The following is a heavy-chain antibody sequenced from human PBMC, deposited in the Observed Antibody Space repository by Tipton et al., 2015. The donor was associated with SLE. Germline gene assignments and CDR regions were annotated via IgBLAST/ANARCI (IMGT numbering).Heavy chain of an antibody. CDR1: GDSISSYY. D-gene: IGHD6-19*01. CDR3: ARCSSGWYNIYYYYMDV. J-gene: IGHJ6*03. Sequence: LRLSCTVSGDSISSYYWSWIRQPPGKGLEWIGYIYYSGSTNYNPSLKSRVTISVDTSKNQFSLKLSSVTAADTAVYYCARCSSGWYNIYYYYMDVWGKGTTVTVSS. V-gene: IGHV4-59*01. CDR2: IYYSGST.